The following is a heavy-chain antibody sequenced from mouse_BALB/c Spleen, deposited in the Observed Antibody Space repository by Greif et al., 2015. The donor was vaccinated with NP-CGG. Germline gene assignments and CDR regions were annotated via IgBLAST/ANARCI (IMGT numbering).Heavy chain of an antibody. J-gene: IGHJ4*01. CDR3: ASSYYYGSSYYAMDY. Sequence: VQLQESGAELAKPGASVEMSCKASGYTFTSYWMHWVKQRPGQGLEWIGYINPSTGYTEYNQKFKDKATLTADKSSSTAYMQLSSLTSEDSAVYYCASSYYYGSSYYAMDYWGQGTSVTVSS. CDR2: INPSTGYT. V-gene: IGHV1-7*01. CDR1: GYTFTSYW. D-gene: IGHD1-1*01.